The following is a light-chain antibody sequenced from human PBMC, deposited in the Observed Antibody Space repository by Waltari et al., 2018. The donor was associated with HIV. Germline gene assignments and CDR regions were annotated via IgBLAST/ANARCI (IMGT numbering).Light chain of an antibody. Sequence: QSALTQPASVSGSPGQSITISCTGTSRDIGAYNYVSWYQQHPVKAPKLIIYDVGTRPSGVSDRFSGSKSGNTASLTISGLQSEDEADYHCCAYAGPTGLSEVFGGGTKLTVL. V-gene: IGLV2-23*02. CDR1: SRDIGAYNY. CDR3: CAYAGPTGLSEV. CDR2: DVG. J-gene: IGLJ2*01.